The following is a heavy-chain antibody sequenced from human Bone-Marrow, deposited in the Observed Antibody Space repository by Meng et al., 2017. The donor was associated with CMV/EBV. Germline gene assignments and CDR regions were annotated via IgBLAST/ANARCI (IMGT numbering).Heavy chain of an antibody. Sequence: GGSLRLSCAASGFTFRTYWMSWVRQAPGKGLEWVANIKQDGSEKYYVDSVKGRFTISRDNSKNTLYLQMNSLRAEDTAVYYCARDGAATYGMDVWGQGTTVTVSS. CDR3: ARDGAATYGMDV. V-gene: IGHV3-7*03. CDR2: IKQDGSEK. CDR1: GFTFRTYW. J-gene: IGHJ6*02. D-gene: IGHD6-13*01.